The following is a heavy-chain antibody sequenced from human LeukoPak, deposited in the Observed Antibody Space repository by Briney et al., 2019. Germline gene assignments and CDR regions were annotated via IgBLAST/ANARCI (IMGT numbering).Heavy chain of an antibody. Sequence: SETLSLTCTVSGGSMSSHYWSWIRQSPGKGLEWIGYKSYSGRTYYKPSLRSRVTISVDTSKNHFSLSLTSVTAADTAVYYCAGLLDNDSSGDPGTFDVWGQGTMVTVSS. CDR3: AGLLDNDSSGDPGTFDV. J-gene: IGHJ3*01. D-gene: IGHD3-22*01. CDR1: GGSMSSHY. CDR2: KSYSGRT. V-gene: IGHV4-59*11.